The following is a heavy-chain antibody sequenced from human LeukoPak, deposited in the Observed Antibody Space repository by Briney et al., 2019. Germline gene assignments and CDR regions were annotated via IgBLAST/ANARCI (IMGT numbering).Heavy chain of an antibody. D-gene: IGHD6-19*01. J-gene: IGHJ3*02. Sequence: GGSLRLSCAASGFTFSSYGMHWVRQAPGKGLDWVAFIRYDGRNKYYADSVKGRFTISRDNSKNTLYLQMNSLRAEDTALYYCARVKKYSSGWLNAFDIWGQGTMVTVSS. V-gene: IGHV3-30*02. CDR2: IRYDGRNK. CDR3: ARVKKYSSGWLNAFDI. CDR1: GFTFSSYG.